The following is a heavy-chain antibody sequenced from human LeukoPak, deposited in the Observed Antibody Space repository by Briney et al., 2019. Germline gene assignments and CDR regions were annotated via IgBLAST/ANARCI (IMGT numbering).Heavy chain of an antibody. V-gene: IGHV1-2*02. CDR1: GYTFTGYY. J-gene: IGHJ4*02. D-gene: IGHD2-2*01. CDR2: INPNSGDT. CDR3: AREAHCSSPSCETDF. Sequence: ASVKVSCKGSGYTFTGYYMHWVRQTPGQGLEWMGWINPNSGDTHYAQSFQGRVTMTGDTSISTVYLELNWLRSDDTAVFYCAREAHCSSPSCETDFWGQGTLVTVSS.